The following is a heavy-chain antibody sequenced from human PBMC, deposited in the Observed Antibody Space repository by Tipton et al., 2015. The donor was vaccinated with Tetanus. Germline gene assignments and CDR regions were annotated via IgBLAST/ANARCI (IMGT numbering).Heavy chain of an antibody. D-gene: IGHD3-10*01. CDR3: ARDRGVRGGYYYYHGMDV. CDR1: GGSVSSGSYY. Sequence: TLSLTCTVSGGSVSSGSYYWSWVRQPPGKGLEYIGYILYKGGTNYNPSLKSRVIISADASKNQFSLKLSSVTATDTAVYYCARDRGVRGGYYYYHGMDVWGQGTTVTVSS. J-gene: IGHJ6*02. V-gene: IGHV4-61*01. CDR2: ILYKGGT.